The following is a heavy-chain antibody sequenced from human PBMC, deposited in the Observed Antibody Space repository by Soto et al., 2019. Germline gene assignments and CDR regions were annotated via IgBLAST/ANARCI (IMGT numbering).Heavy chain of an antibody. CDR2: ISSNGGST. V-gene: IGHV3-64*01. CDR1: GFTFSSYA. CDR3: ARTSEYYYGSGSYEDYYYYMDV. D-gene: IGHD3-10*01. Sequence: GGSLRLSCAASGFTFSSYAMHWVRQAPGKGLEYVSAISSNGGSTYYANSVKGRFTISRDNSKNTLYLQMGSLRAEDMAVYYCARTSEYYYGSGSYEDYYYYMDVWGKGTTVTVSS. J-gene: IGHJ6*03.